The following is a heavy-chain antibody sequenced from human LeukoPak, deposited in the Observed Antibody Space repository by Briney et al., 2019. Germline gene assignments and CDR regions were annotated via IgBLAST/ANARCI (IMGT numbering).Heavy chain of an antibody. V-gene: IGHV1-2*02. CDR1: GYTFTGYY. J-gene: IGHJ4*02. CDR3: ARSSYYDSSGYYPVGDFGY. Sequence: ASVKVSCKASGYTFTGYYMHWVRQAPGQGLEWMGWIIPNSGGTNYAQKFQGRVTMTRDTSISTAYMELSRLRSDVTAVYYCARSSYYDSSGYYPVGDFGYWGQGTLVTVSS. CDR2: IIPNSGGT. D-gene: IGHD3-22*01.